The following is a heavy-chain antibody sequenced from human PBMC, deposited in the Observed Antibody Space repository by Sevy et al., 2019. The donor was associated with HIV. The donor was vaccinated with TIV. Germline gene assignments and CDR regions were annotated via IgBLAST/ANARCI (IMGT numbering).Heavy chain of an antibody. V-gene: IGHV3-66*01. CDR1: GLSVSDNY. CDR2: IYSDGRT. Sequence: GESLKISCAASGLSVSDNYMNWVRQAPGKGLELVSVIYSDGRTYYPDSVKGRFSISRDNSKNTLYLHMKSLRPEDTDVYYCESARYYDASGYYYYYYGMDVWGQGTTVTVSS. J-gene: IGHJ6*02. CDR3: ESARYYDASGYYYYYYGMDV. D-gene: IGHD3-22*01.